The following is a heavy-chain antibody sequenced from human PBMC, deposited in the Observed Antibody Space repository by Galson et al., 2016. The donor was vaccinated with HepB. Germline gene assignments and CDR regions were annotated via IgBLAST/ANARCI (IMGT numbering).Heavy chain of an antibody. J-gene: IGHJ3*01. V-gene: IGHV5-51*03. CDR1: GYSFTSYW. CDR2: IYPGDSDT. CDR3: TKNPGNYVGWFDP. Sequence: SGAEVKKPGESLKISCKGSGYSFTSYWIAWVRQMPGKGLEWMGIIYPGDSDTRYSPSFQGQVTITADKSLTTAYLQWSSLRAEDTAIYHCTKNPGNYVGWFDPWGQGTMVTVSS. D-gene: IGHD3-10*01.